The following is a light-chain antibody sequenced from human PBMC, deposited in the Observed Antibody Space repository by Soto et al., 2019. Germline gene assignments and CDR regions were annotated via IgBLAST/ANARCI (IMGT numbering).Light chain of an antibody. Sequence: EIVMTQSPATLSVSPGERATLSCRASQSVSRNLAWYRQKPGQAPRLLIYGASTRATGTPARFSGSGSGTEFTLTISSLQSKDFAVYYCQQYNGWPYTFGQGTKLEIK. CDR2: GAS. CDR3: QQYNGWPYT. J-gene: IGKJ2*01. V-gene: IGKV3-15*01. CDR1: QSVSRN.